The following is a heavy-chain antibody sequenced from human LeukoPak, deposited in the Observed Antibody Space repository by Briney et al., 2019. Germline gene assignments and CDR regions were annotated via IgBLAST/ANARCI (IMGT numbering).Heavy chain of an antibody. Sequence: GGSLKISCKDLGHRFATSWIAWVRQMPGKGLEWMGIIYPADSDTRYSPSFQGQVTISADRSTTTAYLQWSSLKDSDTAMYYCARRQRYCSDINCYSVYDYWGQGTLVTVSS. D-gene: IGHD2-15*01. CDR3: ARRQRYCSDINCYSVYDY. CDR2: IYPADSDT. J-gene: IGHJ4*02. CDR1: GHRFATSW. V-gene: IGHV5-51*01.